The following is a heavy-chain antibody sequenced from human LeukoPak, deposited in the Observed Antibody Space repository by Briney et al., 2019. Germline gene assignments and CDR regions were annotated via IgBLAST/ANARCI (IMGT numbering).Heavy chain of an antibody. Sequence: PSETLSLTCAVYGGSFSGYYWSWIRQPPGKGLEWIGEINHSGSTNYNPSLKSRVTISVDTSKNQFSLKLSSVTAADTAVYYCARGYWFDHWGQGTLVTVSS. J-gene: IGHJ5*02. V-gene: IGHV4-34*01. CDR3: ARGYWFDH. CDR1: GGSFSGYY. CDR2: INHSGST.